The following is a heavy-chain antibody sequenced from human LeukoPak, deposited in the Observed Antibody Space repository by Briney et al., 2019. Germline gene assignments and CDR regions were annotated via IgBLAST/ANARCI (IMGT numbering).Heavy chain of an antibody. J-gene: IGHJ4*02. Sequence: SVKVSCKASGYTFTSYDINWGRQATGQGLEWRGGIMPLFAAADYAQNFQGRVTITTDESTSTVYMELSRLRSEDTALYYCASHYYYDTFTYYERAPGWGQGTLVTVSS. V-gene: IGHV1-69*05. CDR1: GYTFTSYD. D-gene: IGHD3-22*01. CDR2: IMPLFAAA. CDR3: ASHYYYDTFTYYERAPG.